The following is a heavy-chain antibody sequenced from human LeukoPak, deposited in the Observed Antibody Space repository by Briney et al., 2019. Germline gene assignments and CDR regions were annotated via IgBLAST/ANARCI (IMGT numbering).Heavy chain of an antibody. CDR3: AELGITMIGGV. D-gene: IGHD3-10*02. CDR1: GFTFSSYW. CDR2: INWNGGST. Sequence: GGSLRLSCAASGFTFSSYWMSWVRQAPGKGLEWVSGINWNGGSTGYADSVKGRFTISRDNAKNSLYLQMNSLRAEDTAVYYCAELGITMIGGVWGKGTTVTISS. V-gene: IGHV3-20*04. J-gene: IGHJ6*04.